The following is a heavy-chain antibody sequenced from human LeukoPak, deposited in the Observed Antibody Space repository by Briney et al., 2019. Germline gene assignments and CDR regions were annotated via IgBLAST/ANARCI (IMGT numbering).Heavy chain of an antibody. CDR2: ISSSGSTI. CDR1: GFTFSDYY. CDR3: ARGVTQYCYDSSGYYSDY. D-gene: IGHD3-22*01. J-gene: IGHJ4*02. Sequence: GGSLRLSCAASGFTFSDYYMSWIRQAPGKGLEWVSYISSSGSTIYYADSVKGRFTISRDNAKNSLYLQMNSLRAEDTAVYYCARGVTQYCYDSSGYYSDYWGQGTLVTVSS. V-gene: IGHV3-11*01.